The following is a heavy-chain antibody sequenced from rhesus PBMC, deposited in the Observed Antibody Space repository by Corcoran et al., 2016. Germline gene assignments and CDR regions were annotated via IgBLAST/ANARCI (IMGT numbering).Heavy chain of an antibody. CDR3: ARRGSGWTRDY. J-gene: IGHJ4*01. CDR1: GGSISSSNW. CDR2: IYGSGGST. D-gene: IGHD6-31*01. Sequence: QLQLQESGPAVVKPSETLSLTCAVSGGSISSSNWWSWIRHSPGKGLEWIGGIYGSGGSTEHNPSLKSRVTISIDTSKNQFSLKLSSVTAADTAVYYCARRGSGWTRDYWGQGVLVTVSS. V-gene: IGHV4-93*02.